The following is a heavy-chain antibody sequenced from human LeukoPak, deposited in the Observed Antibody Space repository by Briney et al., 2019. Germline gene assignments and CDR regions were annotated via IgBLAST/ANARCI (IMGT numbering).Heavy chain of an antibody. V-gene: IGHV1-2*02. CDR3: ARVSFVEMATISAAFDI. CDR2: INPNSGGT. Sequence: ASVKVSCKASGYTFTGYYMHWMRQAPGQGLEWMGWINPNSGGTNYAQKFQCRVTITRDTSISTAYMELSRLRSDDTAVYYCARVSFVEMATISAAFDIWGQGTMVTVSS. J-gene: IGHJ3*02. D-gene: IGHD5-24*01. CDR1: GYTFTGYY.